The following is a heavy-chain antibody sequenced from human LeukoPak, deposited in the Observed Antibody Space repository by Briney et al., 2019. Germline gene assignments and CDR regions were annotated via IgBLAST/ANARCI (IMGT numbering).Heavy chain of an antibody. CDR1: GFTFSDYY. V-gene: IGHV3-11*01. D-gene: IGHD2-2*02. Sequence: GGSLRLSCAASGFTFSDYYMSWIRQAPGKGLEWISCIGSSTSSIFYADSVRGRFTISRDNAKNSLYLQMNSLRAEDTAVYYCASHKTLLLYGWFDPWGQGTLVTVSS. CDR3: ASHKTLLLYGWFDP. J-gene: IGHJ5*02. CDR2: IGSSTSSI.